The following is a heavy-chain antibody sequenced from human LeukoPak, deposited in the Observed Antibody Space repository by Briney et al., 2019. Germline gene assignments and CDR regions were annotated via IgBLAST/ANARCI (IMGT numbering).Heavy chain of an antibody. CDR2: ISGSGGST. D-gene: IGHD3-3*01. J-gene: IGHJ6*03. V-gene: IGHV3-23*01. CDR1: VLTFSSYA. CDR3: AKDPSPRSWDFWSCYPLGYYYMDV. Sequence: PGGSLRLSCAASVLTFSSYAMSWVRQAPGKGLEWVSAISGSGGSTYYADSVKGRFTISRDNSKNTLYLQMNSLRAEDTAVYYCAKDPSPRSWDFWSCYPLGYYYMDVWGKGTTVTVSS.